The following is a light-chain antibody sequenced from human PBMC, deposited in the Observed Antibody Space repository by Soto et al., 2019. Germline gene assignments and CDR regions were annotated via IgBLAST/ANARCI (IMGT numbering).Light chain of an antibody. CDR1: QSISTD. J-gene: IGKJ2*01. Sequence: EIVMTQSPATLSVSPGERATLSCRASQSISTDLAWYQQQPGQPPRLLIYSASTRATGVPARFSGSGSGSEFTLTISRLQSEDFAVYYCQQDHNSPLTFGQGTRLEI. CDR2: SAS. CDR3: QQDHNSPLT. V-gene: IGKV3-15*01.